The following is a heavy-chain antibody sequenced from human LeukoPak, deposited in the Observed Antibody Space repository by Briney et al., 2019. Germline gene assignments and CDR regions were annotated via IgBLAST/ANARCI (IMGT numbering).Heavy chain of an antibody. CDR2: ISGSGGST. D-gene: IGHD6-13*01. V-gene: IGHV3-23*01. J-gene: IGHJ4*02. CDR3: AKDLEDSSSWFHKGVFDY. CDR1: GFTFSSYA. Sequence: GGSLRLSCAASGFTFSSYAMSWVRQAPGKGLEWVSAISGSGGSTYYADSVKGRFTISRDNSKNTLYLQMNSLRAEDTAVYYCAKDLEDSSSWFHKGVFDYWGQETLVTVSS.